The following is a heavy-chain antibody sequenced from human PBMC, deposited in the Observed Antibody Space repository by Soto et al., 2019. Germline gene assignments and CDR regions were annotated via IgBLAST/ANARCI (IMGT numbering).Heavy chain of an antibody. D-gene: IGHD2-8*01. CDR1: GYSFTDYR. CDR3: ARGDSTDCSNGVCSFFYNHDMDV. Sequence: ASVKVSCKASGYSFTDYRIHWVRQAPGQGVEWLRRINPKSGGTSTAQKFQGWVTMTTDTSISTASMELTRLTSDDTAIYYCARGDSTDCSNGVCSFFYNHDMDVWGQGTTVTVSS. CDR2: INPKSGGT. J-gene: IGHJ6*02. V-gene: IGHV1-2*04.